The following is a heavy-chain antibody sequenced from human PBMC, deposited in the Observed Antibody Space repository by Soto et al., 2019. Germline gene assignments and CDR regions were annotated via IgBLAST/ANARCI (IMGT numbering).Heavy chain of an antibody. D-gene: IGHD2-21*02. V-gene: IGHV3-33*01. CDR1: GFTFSSYG. CDR2: IWYDGSNK. J-gene: IGHJ4*02. Sequence: PGGSLRLSCAASGFTFSSYGMHWVRQAPGKGLEWVAVIWYDGSNKYYADSVKGRFTISRDNSKNTLYLQMNSLRAKDTAVYYCARDTNCGGDCYTYYFDFWGQGTLVTVSS. CDR3: ARDTNCGGDCYTYYFDF.